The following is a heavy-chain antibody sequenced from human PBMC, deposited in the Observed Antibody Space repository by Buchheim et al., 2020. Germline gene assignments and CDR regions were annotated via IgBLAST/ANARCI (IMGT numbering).Heavy chain of an antibody. Sequence: QVLLVQSGAAVKKPGASVKVSCKASGYTFTSNGISWVRQAHGQGLEWMGWISTYNGNTNYAQKLQGRVTMTTETSTSTAYIEVRSLRSDDTAVYYCARGGDLSGTFSDDYYGMDVWGQGTT. J-gene: IGHJ6*02. CDR1: GYTFTSNG. CDR3: ARGGDLSGTFSDDYYGMDV. D-gene: IGHD1-26*01. CDR2: ISTYNGNT. V-gene: IGHV1-18*01.